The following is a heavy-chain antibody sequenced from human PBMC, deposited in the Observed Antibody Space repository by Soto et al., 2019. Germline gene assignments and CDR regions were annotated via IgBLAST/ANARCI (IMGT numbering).Heavy chain of an antibody. CDR2: ITNIGDST. CDR3: AKDRGVTMMILPDY. J-gene: IGHJ4*02. V-gene: IGHV3-23*01. Sequence: VQLLESGGGLVQPGGSLRLSCAASGFTFSNFAMNWVRQVPGKGLEWVSTITNIGDSTYYADSVKGRFTVSRVNSMNTLYLQMDSLRAEDTAVYYCAKDRGVTMMILPDYWGQGTLVTVSS. CDR1: GFTFSNFA. D-gene: IGHD3-22*01.